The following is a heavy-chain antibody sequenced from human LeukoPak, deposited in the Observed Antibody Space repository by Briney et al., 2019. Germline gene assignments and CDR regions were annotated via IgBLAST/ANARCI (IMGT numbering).Heavy chain of an antibody. V-gene: IGHV3-30*02. Sequence: GGSLRLSCAASGFTFSSYGMHWVRQAPGNGLEWVAFIRYDGSNKYYADSVKGRFTISRDNSKNTLYLQMNSLRAEDTAVYYCAKDQGDNGYDSSGYYYTWGQGTLVTVSS. CDR2: IRYDGSNK. D-gene: IGHD3-22*01. CDR1: GFTFSSYG. CDR3: AKDQGDNGYDSSGYYYT. J-gene: IGHJ5*02.